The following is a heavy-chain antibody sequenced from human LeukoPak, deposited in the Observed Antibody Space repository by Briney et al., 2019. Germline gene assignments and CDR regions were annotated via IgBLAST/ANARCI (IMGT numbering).Heavy chain of an antibody. CDR1: GFTFSNYW. Sequence: PGGSLRLSCAASGFTFSNYWMSWVRQAPGKGLEWVANIKQDGSEKYYVDSVKGRFTISRDNAKNSLYLQMNSLRAEDTAGYYCARRHDFPDYWGQGTLVTVSS. CDR3: ARRHDFPDY. D-gene: IGHD2-21*02. J-gene: IGHJ4*02. CDR2: IKQDGSEK. V-gene: IGHV3-7*03.